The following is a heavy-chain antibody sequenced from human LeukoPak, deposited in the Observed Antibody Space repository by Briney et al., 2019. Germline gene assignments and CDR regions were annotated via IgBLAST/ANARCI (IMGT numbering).Heavy chain of an antibody. CDR2: IYYSGST. CDR1: GGPISSSSYY. J-gene: IGHJ5*02. CDR3: ARVPSWQREDWFDP. D-gene: IGHD1-26*01. Sequence: SETLSLTCTVSGGPISSSSYYWGWIRQPPGKGLEWIVSIYYSGSTYYNPSLKSRVTISVDTPKNQFSLKLSSVTAADTAVYYCARVPSWQREDWFDPWGQGTLVTVSS. V-gene: IGHV4-39*01.